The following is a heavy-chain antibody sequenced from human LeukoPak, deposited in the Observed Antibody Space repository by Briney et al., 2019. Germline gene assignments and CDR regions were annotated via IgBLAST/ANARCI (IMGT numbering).Heavy chain of an antibody. CDR3: AKGTANYVWYFDY. Sequence: GESLKISCKGSGYSFTSYWIGWVRQMPGNGLEWMGIIYPGDSDTRYSPSFQGQVTISADKSISTAYLQWSSLKASDTAMYYCAKGTANYVWYFDYWGQGTLVTVSS. CDR1: GYSFTSYW. D-gene: IGHD3-16*01. CDR2: IYPGDSDT. V-gene: IGHV5-51*01. J-gene: IGHJ4*02.